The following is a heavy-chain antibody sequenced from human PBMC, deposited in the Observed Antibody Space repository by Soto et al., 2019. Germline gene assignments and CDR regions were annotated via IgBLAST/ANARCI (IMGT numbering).Heavy chain of an antibody. D-gene: IGHD3-22*01. CDR2: TYYRSKWFN. Sequence: SQTLSLTCAISGDSVSTNSATWDWIRQSPSRGLEWLGRTYYRSKWFNDYAVSVKGRISINPDTSNNQFSLQLNSVTPDDTAVYYCARLPTYSDSSGSLHFDYWGQGTLVTVSS. CDR1: GDSVSTNSAT. V-gene: IGHV6-1*01. J-gene: IGHJ4*02. CDR3: ARLPTYSDSSGSLHFDY.